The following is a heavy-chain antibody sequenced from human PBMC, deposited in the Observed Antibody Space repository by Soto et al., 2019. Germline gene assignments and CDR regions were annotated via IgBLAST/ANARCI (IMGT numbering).Heavy chain of an antibody. D-gene: IGHD2-21*02. CDR3: AAERDERGDCCHFDY. CDR2: IIVDTGET. V-gene: IGHV1-58*01. Sequence: QMQVVQSGPEVKNPGTSVKVSCKTSGFTFTRSAVQWVRQARGQSLEWIGWIIVDTGETKSAQKIQERLSINRDISTSTVYMEMSSLNSEDTAVYYCAAERDERGDCCHFDYWGQGNLVTVSS. J-gene: IGHJ4*02. CDR1: GFTFTRSA.